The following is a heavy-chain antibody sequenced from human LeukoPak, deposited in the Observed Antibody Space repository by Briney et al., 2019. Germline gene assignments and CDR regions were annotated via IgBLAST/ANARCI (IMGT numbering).Heavy chain of an antibody. D-gene: IGHD3-10*01. CDR2: IIPIFGTA. CDR1: GGTFSSYA. CDR3: ARGSYYYGSGSYYSQNDY. J-gene: IGHJ4*02. V-gene: IGHV1-69*06. Sequence: VASVKVSCKASGGTFSSYAISWVRQAPGQGLEWMGGIIPIFGTANYAQKFQGRVTITADKSTSTAYMELSSLRSEDTAVYYCARGSYYYGSGSYYSQNDYWGQGTLVTDSS.